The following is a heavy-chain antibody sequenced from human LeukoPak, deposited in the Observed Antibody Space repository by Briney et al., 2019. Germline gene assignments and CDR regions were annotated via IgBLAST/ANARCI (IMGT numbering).Heavy chain of an antibody. V-gene: IGHV4-4*07. CDR3: ARYSSSWSFDY. Sequence: SETLSLTCTVSGGSTSSYYWSWIRQPAGKVLEWIGRIYTSGSTNYNPSLKSRVTMSVDTSKNQFSLKLSSVTAADTAVYYCARYSSSWSFDYWGQGTLVTVSS. J-gene: IGHJ4*02. CDR1: GGSTSSYY. CDR2: IYTSGST. D-gene: IGHD6-13*01.